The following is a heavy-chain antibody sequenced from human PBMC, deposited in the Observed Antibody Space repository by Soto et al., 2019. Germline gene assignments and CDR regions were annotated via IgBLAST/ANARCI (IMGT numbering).Heavy chain of an antibody. CDR2: IGAYNGNT. V-gene: IGHV1-18*01. CDR1: GYTFTNYG. D-gene: IGHD6-6*01. Sequence: QVQLLQSGAEVKKPGASVKVSCKASGYTFTNYGITWVRQAPGQGLEWMGWIGAYNGNTHYTERLQGRVTMTTDTSTSTAYMELRGLRSDDSAVYYCARVRQLVGYLYYYMDVLGNGTTVTVSS. CDR3: ARVRQLVGYLYYYMDV. J-gene: IGHJ6*03.